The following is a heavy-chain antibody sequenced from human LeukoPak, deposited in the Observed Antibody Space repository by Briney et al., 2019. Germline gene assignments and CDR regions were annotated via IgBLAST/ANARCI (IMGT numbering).Heavy chain of an antibody. Sequence: GGSLRLSCAASGFTFSSYGMHWVRQAPGKGLEWVAVISYDGSNKYYADSVKGRFTISRDNSKDTLYLQMNSLRAEDTAVYYCAKNHYYGSGSYYYYYGMDVWGKGTTVTVSS. J-gene: IGHJ6*04. D-gene: IGHD3-10*01. CDR1: GFTFSSYG. CDR3: AKNHYYGSGSYYYYYGMDV. CDR2: ISYDGSNK. V-gene: IGHV3-30*18.